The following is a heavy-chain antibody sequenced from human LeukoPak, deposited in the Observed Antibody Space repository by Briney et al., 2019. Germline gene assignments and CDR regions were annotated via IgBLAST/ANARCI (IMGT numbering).Heavy chain of an antibody. CDR3: ARTIVGDSTDAFDI. J-gene: IGHJ3*02. D-gene: IGHD1-26*01. Sequence: GGSLRLSCAASGFTLSSNYMSWVRQAPVKGLEWVSVIYSGGSTYYADSVKGRFTISRDNSKNTLYLQMNSLRADDTAVYYCARTIVGDSTDAFDIWGQGTTVTVSS. CDR2: IYSGGST. V-gene: IGHV3-66*01. CDR1: GFTLSSNY.